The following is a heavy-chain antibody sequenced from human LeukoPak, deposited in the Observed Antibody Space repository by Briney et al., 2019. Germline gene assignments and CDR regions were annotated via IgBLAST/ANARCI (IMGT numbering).Heavy chain of an antibody. CDR1: SGSFSGYY. CDR3: ARGLVVVTMTSSIMDV. J-gene: IGHJ6*02. CDR2: INHSGST. V-gene: IGHV4-34*01. D-gene: IGHD3-22*01. Sequence: PSETLSLTCAVYSGSFSGYYWSWIRQPPGKGLEWIGAINHSGSTNYNPSLKSRVTISVDTSKNQFSLRLSSVTAADTAVYYCARGLVVVTMTSSIMDVWGQGTTVTVSS.